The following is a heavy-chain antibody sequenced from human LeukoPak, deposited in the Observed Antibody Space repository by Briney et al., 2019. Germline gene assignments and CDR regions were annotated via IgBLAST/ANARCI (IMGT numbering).Heavy chain of an antibody. CDR1: GYTLRELS. V-gene: IGHV1-24*01. Sequence: GASVKVSCKVSGYTLRELSMHWVRQAPAKGLQWMGVFDPEDGESIIAQKFQGRLTMTVDTSTDTAYMELSSLTSEDTAMYYCATGHCNTSSCYYYYMDVWGKRTIVTLSS. CDR3: ATGHCNTSSCYYYYMDV. CDR2: FDPEDGES. J-gene: IGHJ6*03. D-gene: IGHD2/OR15-2a*01.